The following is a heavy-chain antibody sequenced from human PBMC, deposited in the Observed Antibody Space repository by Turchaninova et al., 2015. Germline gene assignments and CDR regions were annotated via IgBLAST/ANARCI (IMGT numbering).Heavy chain of an antibody. CDR3: AXGSDIVATTNXDYFXL. J-gene: IGHJ2*01. CDR1: GGSIGSHY. CDR2: IFHTGSP. D-gene: IGHD5-12*01. Sequence: QVQLQESGPGLVKPSETLSLTCTVSGGSIGSHYWNWIRQPPGKGLEWIGFIFHTGSPNYNPSLEGRVAXXVDXSXNQXSRKLXXVTXXXTAVYYCAXGSDIVATTNXDYFXLWGRGXLVTVSS. V-gene: IGHV4-59*11.